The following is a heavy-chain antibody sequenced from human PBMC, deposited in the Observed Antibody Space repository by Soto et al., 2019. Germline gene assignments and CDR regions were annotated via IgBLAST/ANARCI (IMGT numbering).Heavy chain of an antibody. J-gene: IGHJ4*02. CDR1: GGSFSGYY. D-gene: IGHD6-13*01. CDR3: ASLGLIAAAVDY. V-gene: IGHV4-34*01. Sequence: QVQLQQWGAGLLKPSETLSLTCAVYGGSFSGYYWSWIRQPPGKGLEWIGEINHSGSTNYNPSLKSRVTISVATSKNQFSLKLSSVTAADTAVYYCASLGLIAAAVDYWGQGTLVTVSS. CDR2: INHSGST.